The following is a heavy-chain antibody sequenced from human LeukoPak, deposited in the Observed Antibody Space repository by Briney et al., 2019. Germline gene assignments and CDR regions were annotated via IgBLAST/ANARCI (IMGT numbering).Heavy chain of an antibody. V-gene: IGHV4-39*01. CDR2: IYHSGRT. CDR1: GGSISTTTSF. CDR3: VRHGATDYFDY. Sequence: SETLSLTCAVSGGSISTTTSFCGWIRQPPGEGLEWIARIYHSGRTFYNPSLMSRVTISADTSKNHLSLRLSSVTAADTAVYYCVRHGATDYFDYWGQGTLVTVSS. J-gene: IGHJ4*02.